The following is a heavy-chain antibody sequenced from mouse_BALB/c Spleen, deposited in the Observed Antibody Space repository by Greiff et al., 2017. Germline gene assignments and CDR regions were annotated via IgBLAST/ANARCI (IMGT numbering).Heavy chain of an antibody. CDR3: ARVRRYYAMDY. CDR2: IWGDGST. J-gene: IGHJ4*01. CDR1: GFSLTGYG. Sequence: VHLLESGPGLVAPSPCLSITCTASGFSLTGYGVNWVRQPPGQGLEWLGMIWGDGSTDYNSALISRLSISKDNSKSQVFLKMNSLQTDDTARYYCARVRRYYAMDYWGQGTSVTVSA. D-gene: IGHD2-12*01. V-gene: IGHV2-6-7*01.